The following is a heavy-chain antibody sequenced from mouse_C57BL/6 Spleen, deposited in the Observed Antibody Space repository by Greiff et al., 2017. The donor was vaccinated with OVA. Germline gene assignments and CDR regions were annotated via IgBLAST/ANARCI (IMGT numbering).Heavy chain of an antibody. CDR1: GFTFTDYY. J-gene: IGHJ4*01. Sequence: EVNVVESGGGLVQPGGSLSLSCAASGFTFTDYYMSWVRQPPGKALEWLGFIRNKANGYTTEYSASVKGRFTISRDNSQSILYLQMNALRAEDSATYYCARYPLLSYAMDYWGQGTSVTVSS. CDR2: IRNKANGYTT. V-gene: IGHV7-3*01. D-gene: IGHD2-1*01. CDR3: ARYPLLSYAMDY.